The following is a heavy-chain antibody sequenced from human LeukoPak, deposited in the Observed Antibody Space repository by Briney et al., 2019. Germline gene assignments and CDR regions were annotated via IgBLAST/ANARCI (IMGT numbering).Heavy chain of an antibody. D-gene: IGHD6-6*01. CDR1: GGSISSSSYY. J-gene: IGHJ4*02. CDR2: IYYSGRT. CDR3: ARVYSSSTMSGFDY. V-gene: IGHV4-39*07. Sequence: SETLSLTCTVSGGSISSSSYYWGWIRQPPGKGLEWIGSIYYSGRTYYNPSLKSRVTISVDTSKNQFSLKLSSVTAADTAVYYCARVYSSSTMSGFDYWGQGTLVTVSS.